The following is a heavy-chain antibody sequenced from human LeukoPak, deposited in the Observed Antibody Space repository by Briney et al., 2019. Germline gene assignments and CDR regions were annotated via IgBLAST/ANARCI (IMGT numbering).Heavy chain of an antibody. D-gene: IGHD5-18*01. V-gene: IGHV3-21*03. CDR3: TTDTAMVDYYGMDV. CDR1: GFTFTSYS. Sequence: GGSLRLSCAASGFTFTSYSMNWVRQAPGKGLEWVSSISSSTIYIYYADSVKGRFTISRDNSKNTLYLQMNSLKTEDTAVYYCTTDTAMVDYYGMDVWGQGTTVTVSS. J-gene: IGHJ6*02. CDR2: ISSSTIYI.